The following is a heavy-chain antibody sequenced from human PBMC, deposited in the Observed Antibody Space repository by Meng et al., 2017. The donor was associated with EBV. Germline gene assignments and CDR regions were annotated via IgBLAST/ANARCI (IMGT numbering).Heavy chain of an antibody. D-gene: IGHD3-10*01. CDR2: FLPRLGAP. V-gene: IGHV1-69*01. J-gene: IGHJ4*02. CDR3: ASESGRGYTPNY. CDR1: GCPFRYYA. Sequence: QVQLVPSAAWVKKPGSAVQVSCKTSGCPFRYYAISWVRQAPGQGLEWLGGFLPRLGAPNYAQKFHGRVKITADESTSTHYMDLSSLRSEDTAIYYCASESGRGYTPNYWGQGTLVTVSS.